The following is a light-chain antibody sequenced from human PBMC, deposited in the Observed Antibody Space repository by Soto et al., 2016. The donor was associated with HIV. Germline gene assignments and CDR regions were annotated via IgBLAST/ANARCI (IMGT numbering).Light chain of an antibody. CDR1: QSINTW. Sequence: DIQMTQSPSSLSASVGDRVTITCRASQSINTWLAWFQHKPGKAPKLLIYKASTLESEVPSRFSGSGSGTEFTLTISSLQPDDFATYYCQQYHTSWTFGQGTKVELK. V-gene: IGKV1-5*03. J-gene: IGKJ1*01. CDR2: KAS. CDR3: QQYHTSWT.